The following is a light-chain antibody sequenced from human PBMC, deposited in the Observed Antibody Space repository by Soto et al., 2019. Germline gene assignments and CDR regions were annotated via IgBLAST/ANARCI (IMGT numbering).Light chain of an antibody. J-gene: IGLJ2*01. Sequence: QSVLTQPASVSGSPGQSITISCTGTSSDVGGYNFVSWYQQHPGKAPKLMIYEVSNRPSGVSNRFSGSKSVNTASLTISGLQAEDEADYYCSSYTSTTTPVFGGGTKLTVL. CDR1: SSDVGGYNF. CDR3: SSYTSTTTPV. CDR2: EVS. V-gene: IGLV2-14*01.